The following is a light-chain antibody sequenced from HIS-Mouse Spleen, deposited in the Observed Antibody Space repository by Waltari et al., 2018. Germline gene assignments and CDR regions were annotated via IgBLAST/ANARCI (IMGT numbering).Light chain of an antibody. CDR1: AWPNKY. CDR2: EDS. Sequence: SYELTQPPSVSVSPGQTARITCPGAAWPNKYAYWYQQKSGQAPVLDIYEDSKRPSGIPERFSGSSSGTMATLTISGAQVEDEADYYCYSTDSSGNHRVFGGGTKLTVL. V-gene: IGLV3-10*01. CDR3: YSTDSSGNHRV. J-gene: IGLJ2*01.